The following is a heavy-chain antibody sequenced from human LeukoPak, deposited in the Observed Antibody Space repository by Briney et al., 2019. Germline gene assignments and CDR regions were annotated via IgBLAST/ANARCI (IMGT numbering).Heavy chain of an antibody. V-gene: IGHV3-66*01. CDR1: GFTVSSNY. D-gene: IGHD3-22*01. J-gene: IGHJ4*02. CDR3: AADYYDSSGPRY. Sequence: GGSLRLSCAASGFTVSSNYMSWVRQAPGEGLEWVSVIYSGGSTYYADSVKGRFTISRDNSKNTLYLQMNSLRAEDTAVYYCAADYYDSSGPRYWGQGTLVTVSS. CDR2: IYSGGST.